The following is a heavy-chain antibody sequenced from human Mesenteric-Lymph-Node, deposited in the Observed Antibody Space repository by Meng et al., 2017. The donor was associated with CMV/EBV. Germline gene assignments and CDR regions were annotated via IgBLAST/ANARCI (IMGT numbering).Heavy chain of an antibody. Sequence: GESLILSCTASGFPFSRYAMAWVRQGPGQGLEWVSVIGGSGGSTYYADSVKGRFTSSRDNSKNTLYLQMNSLRAEDTAVYYCAKAYHNFWSDYDDDYYGMDVWGHGTTVTVSS. CDR3: AKAYHNFWSDYDDDYYGMDV. V-gene: IGHV3-23*01. CDR2: IGGSGGST. D-gene: IGHD3-3*01. CDR1: GFPFSRYA. J-gene: IGHJ6*02.